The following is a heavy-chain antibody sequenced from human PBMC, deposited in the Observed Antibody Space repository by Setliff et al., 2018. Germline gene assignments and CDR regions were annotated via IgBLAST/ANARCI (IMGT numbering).Heavy chain of an antibody. CDR3: AKEHVVISFVTNTHHHYGMDV. J-gene: IGHJ6*02. Sequence: SETLSLTCTVSGASLRSGSNYWGWFRQPAGKGLEWVGRIYTDGTTNNNPSLKSRVSISADTSMNHFSLRMTSVSAADTAVYYCAKEHVVISFVTNTHHHYGMDVWGQGTTVTVSS. CDR1: GASLRSGSNY. CDR2: IYTDGTT. V-gene: IGHV4-61*02. D-gene: IGHD2-8*01.